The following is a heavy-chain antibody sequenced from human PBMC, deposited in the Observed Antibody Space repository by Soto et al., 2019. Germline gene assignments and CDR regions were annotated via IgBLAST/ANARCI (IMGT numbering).Heavy chain of an antibody. D-gene: IGHD4-17*01. J-gene: IGHJ6*02. V-gene: IGHV3-33*01. CDR1: GFAFSDYG. CDR2: IFYDGSHK. Sequence: QVQLEESGGGVVQPGRSLRLSCTASGFAFSDYGMHWVRQAPGKGLEWVAIIFYDGSHKYYADSVKGRFTISRDNSRNTGELQRNSLRAEDTATYFCARRRATVTTPWFYHGMDVWGRGTTVTVSS. CDR3: ARRRATVTTPWFYHGMDV.